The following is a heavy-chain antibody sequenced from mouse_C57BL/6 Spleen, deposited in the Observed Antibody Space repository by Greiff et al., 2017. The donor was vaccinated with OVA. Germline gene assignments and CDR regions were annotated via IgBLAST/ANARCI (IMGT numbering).Heavy chain of an antibody. CDR1: GYTFTDYY. D-gene: IGHD2-3*01. V-gene: IGHV1-26*01. Sequence: VQLQQSGPELVKPGASVKISCKASGYTFTDYYMNWVKQSHGKSLEWIGDINPNNGGTSYNQKFKGKATLTVDKSSSTAYMELRSLTSEDSAVYYCARKKGYSYYFDYWGQGTTLTVSS. CDR3: ARKKGYSYYFDY. CDR2: INPNNGGT. J-gene: IGHJ2*01.